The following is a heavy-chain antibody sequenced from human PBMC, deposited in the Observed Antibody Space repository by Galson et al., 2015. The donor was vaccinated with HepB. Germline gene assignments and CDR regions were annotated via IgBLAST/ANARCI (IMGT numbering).Heavy chain of an antibody. J-gene: IGHJ4*02. Sequence: SLRLSCAASGFTFTRHSMAWVRQAPGKGLEWVSTLGASGVNKLYADSVKGRFTTSRDDSENTLYLQVDSLRAADTAVYFCAKESSGYYYFDSWGQGTLVTVSS. D-gene: IGHD6-19*01. V-gene: IGHV3-23*01. CDR1: GFTFTRHS. CDR2: LGASGVNK. CDR3: AKESSGYYYFDS.